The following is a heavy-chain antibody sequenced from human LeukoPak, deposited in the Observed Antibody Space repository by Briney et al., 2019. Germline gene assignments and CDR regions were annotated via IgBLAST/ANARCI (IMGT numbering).Heavy chain of an antibody. CDR1: GFTVSSNY. V-gene: IGHV3-53*01. D-gene: IGHD6-13*01. J-gene: IGHJ4*02. Sequence: PGGSLRLSCAASGFTVSSNYMSWVRQAPGKGLEWVSVIYSCGSTYYADSVKGRFTISRDNSKNTLYLQMNSLRVEDTAMYYCARETGYSTSWYAYYFDYWGQGTLVTVAS. CDR3: ARETGYSTSWYAYYFDY. CDR2: IYSCGST.